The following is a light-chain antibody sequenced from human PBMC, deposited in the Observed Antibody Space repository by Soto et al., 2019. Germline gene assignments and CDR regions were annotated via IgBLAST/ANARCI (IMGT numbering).Light chain of an antibody. CDR2: DAS. Sequence: EIVLTQSPATLSLSPGETATHSCRASQSVSSYLAWYQQKPGQAPRLLIYDASNRATGIPARFSGSGSGTDFTLTISSLEPEGFAVYYCQQRSNWPPITFGQGTRLEIK. CDR1: QSVSSY. CDR3: QQRSNWPPIT. V-gene: IGKV3-11*01. J-gene: IGKJ5*01.